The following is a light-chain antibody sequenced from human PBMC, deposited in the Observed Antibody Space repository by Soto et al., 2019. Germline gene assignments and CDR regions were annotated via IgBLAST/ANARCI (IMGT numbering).Light chain of an antibody. V-gene: IGKV1-9*01. CDR1: QGIGII. J-gene: IGKJ4*02. CDR3: QQLNNYPLT. Sequence: LTQSPSFLSESLGDRVPTTCRPIQGIGIILAWYQQKPGKAPRLLIYAASILQSGVPSRFSGSGSDTEFTLTISSLQPEDFATYYCQQLNNYPLTFGGGTKVEIK. CDR2: AAS.